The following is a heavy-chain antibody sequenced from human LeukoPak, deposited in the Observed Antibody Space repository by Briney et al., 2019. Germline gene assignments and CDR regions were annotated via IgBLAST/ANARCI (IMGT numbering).Heavy chain of an antibody. Sequence: GGSLRLSCAASGFTFSSYAMTWARQAPGKGLEWVSGIRTNGAATYYADSVEGRFTISRDNSKDTLYLQMNSLRADDTAVYYCAKWLFTSGPEWGQGTLVTVSS. V-gene: IGHV3-23*01. J-gene: IGHJ4*02. CDR2: IRTNGAAT. D-gene: IGHD1-1*01. CDR3: AKWLFTSGPE. CDR1: GFTFSSYA.